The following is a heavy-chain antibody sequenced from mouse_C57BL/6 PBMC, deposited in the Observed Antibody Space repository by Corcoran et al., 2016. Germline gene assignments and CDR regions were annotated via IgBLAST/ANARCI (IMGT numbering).Heavy chain of an antibody. J-gene: IGHJ3*01. V-gene: IGHV9-3*01. CDR2: INTYSGVP. CDR3: ASLYYGSSRDWCAF. CDR1: GYTFTTYG. Sequence: QIQLVQSGPELKKPGETVKISCKASGYTFTTYGMSWVKQAPGKGLKWMGWINTYSGVPTYADDFKGRFAFSLETSASTAYLQINNLKNEDTATYFCASLYYGSSRDWCAFWGQGSLVTVSA. D-gene: IGHD1-1*01.